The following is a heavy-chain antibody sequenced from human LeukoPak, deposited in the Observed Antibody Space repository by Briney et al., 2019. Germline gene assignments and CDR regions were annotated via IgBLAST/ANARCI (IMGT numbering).Heavy chain of an antibody. Sequence: ASVKVSCKASGYTFTSYAISWVRQAPGQGLEWMGGFIPIFGTANYAQKFQGRVTITADESTSTAYMELSSLRSEDTAVYYCARDLYGDYEDYYYYGMDVWGQGTTVTVSS. V-gene: IGHV1-69*13. CDR3: ARDLYGDYEDYYYYGMDV. J-gene: IGHJ6*02. CDR1: GYTFTSYA. D-gene: IGHD4-17*01. CDR2: FIPIFGTA.